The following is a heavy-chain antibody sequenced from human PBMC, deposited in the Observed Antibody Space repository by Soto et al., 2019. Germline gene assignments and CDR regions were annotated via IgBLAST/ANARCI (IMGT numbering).Heavy chain of an antibody. D-gene: IGHD1-26*01. CDR3: ARLRDIGTEGATRHDAFDI. CDR1: GGSISSSSYY. V-gene: IGHV4-39*01. J-gene: IGHJ3*02. CDR2: IYYSGST. Sequence: PSETLSLTCTVSGGSISSSSYYWGWIRQPPGKGLEWIGSIYYSGSTYYNPSLKSRVTISVDTSKNQFSLKLSSVTAADTAVYYCARLRDIGTEGATRHDAFDIWGQGTMVTVSS.